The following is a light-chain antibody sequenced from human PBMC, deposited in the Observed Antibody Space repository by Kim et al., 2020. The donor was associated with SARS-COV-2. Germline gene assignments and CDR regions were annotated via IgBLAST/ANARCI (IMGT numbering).Light chain of an antibody. V-gene: IGLV1-44*01. Sequence: GQRVTISCYGSRSNIGSNAVNWYQQLPGTAPKLLIYSNDHRPSGVPDRSSGSKSGTSASLAISGLQSEDEADYYCAAWDDSLNGVIFGGGTQLTVL. CDR3: AAWDDSLNGVI. CDR2: SND. CDR1: RSNIGSNA. J-gene: IGLJ2*01.